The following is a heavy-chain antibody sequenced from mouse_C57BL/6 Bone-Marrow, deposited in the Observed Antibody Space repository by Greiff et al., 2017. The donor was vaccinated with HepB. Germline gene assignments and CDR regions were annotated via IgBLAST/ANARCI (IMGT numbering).Heavy chain of an antibody. V-gene: IGHV1-76*01. J-gene: IGHJ3*01. CDR3: ARSFITTVPSFAY. Sequence: QVQLKESGAELVRPGASVKLSCKASGYTFTDYYINWVKQRPGQGLEWIARIYPGSGNTYYNEKFKGKATLTAEKSSSTAYMQLSSLTSEDSAVYFCARSFITTVPSFAYWGQGTLVTVSA. CDR2: IYPGSGNT. D-gene: IGHD1-1*01. CDR1: GYTFTDYY.